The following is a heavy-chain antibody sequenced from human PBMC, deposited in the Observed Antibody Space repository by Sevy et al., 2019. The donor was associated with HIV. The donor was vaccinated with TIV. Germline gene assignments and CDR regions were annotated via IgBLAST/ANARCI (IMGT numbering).Heavy chain of an antibody. Sequence: GGSLRLSCAASGFTFSSYSISWVRQTSGRGLEWISYISHDATDRKYADSVKGRFTISRDGANKSGYLQLNSLSDEDTAIYYCARDRGYCSGGSCYRWFDTWGLGTLVTVSS. V-gene: IGHV3-48*02. D-gene: IGHD2-15*01. CDR2: ISHDATDR. CDR3: ARDRGYCSGGSCYRWFDT. CDR1: GFTFSSYS. J-gene: IGHJ5*02.